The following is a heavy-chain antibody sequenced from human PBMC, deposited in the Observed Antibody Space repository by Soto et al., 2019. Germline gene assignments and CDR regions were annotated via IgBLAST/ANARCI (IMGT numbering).Heavy chain of an antibody. CDR1: GDSVRNQY. CDR3: AKNRMSTAIVDY. D-gene: IGHD5-18*01. Sequence: SETLSLTCTVSGDSVRNQYWSWIRRPPGRGLEWIGYIYRSGSTKYNPSLKSRLTISVDTSKNQFSLKLSSVTAADTAVYFCAKNRMSTAIVDYWGQGTLVTVSS. J-gene: IGHJ4*02. CDR2: IYRSGST. V-gene: IGHV4-4*09.